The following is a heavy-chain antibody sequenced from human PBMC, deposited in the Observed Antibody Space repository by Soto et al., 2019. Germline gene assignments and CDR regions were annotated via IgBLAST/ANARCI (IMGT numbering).Heavy chain of an antibody. CDR2: ISPNSGNT. Sequence: ASVKVSCKASGYTFTSYGISWVRQAPGQGLEWMGWISPNSGNTNYAQKFQGRVTMTRNTSISTAYMELSSLRSEDTAVYYCARDPAPWGQGTLVTVSS. J-gene: IGHJ5*02. CDR1: GYTFTSYG. V-gene: IGHV1-8*02. CDR3: ARDPAP.